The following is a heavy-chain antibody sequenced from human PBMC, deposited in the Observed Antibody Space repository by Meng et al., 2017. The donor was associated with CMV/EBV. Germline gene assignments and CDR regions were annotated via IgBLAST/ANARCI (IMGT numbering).Heavy chain of an antibody. D-gene: IGHD5-12*01. CDR3: AKEAGRYSGYDFGSYYYYYGMDV. Sequence: GESLKISCAASGFTFSSYGMHWVRQAPGKGLEWVAVIWYDGSNKYYADSVKGRFTISRDNSKNTLYLQMNSLRAEDTAVYYCAKEAGRYSGYDFGSYYYYYGMDVWGQGPRSPSP. V-gene: IGHV3-33*06. J-gene: IGHJ6*02. CDR1: GFTFSSYG. CDR2: IWYDGSNK.